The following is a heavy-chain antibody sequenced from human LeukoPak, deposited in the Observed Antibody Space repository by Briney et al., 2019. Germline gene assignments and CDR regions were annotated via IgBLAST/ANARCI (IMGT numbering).Heavy chain of an antibody. Sequence: SGGSLRLACAAAGFTLSSYCMGWVRQAPGEVRGWVANIKQDGSEKYYVAYVTGRFNISRDNAKNSLYLQMDSLRAEETAVYYRARSLAAAGTYWFHPWGQGTLVPVSS. J-gene: IGHJ5*02. V-gene: IGHV3-7*01. CDR2: IKQDGSEK. CDR3: ARSLAAAGTYWFHP. CDR1: GFTLSSYC. D-gene: IGHD6-13*01.